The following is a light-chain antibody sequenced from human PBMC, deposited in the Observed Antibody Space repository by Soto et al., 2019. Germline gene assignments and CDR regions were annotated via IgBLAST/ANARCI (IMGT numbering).Light chain of an antibody. CDR3: CSPTTSHTYV. J-gene: IGLJ1*01. Sequence: QSVLTQPATVSGSPGQSITISCTGTSSDIGHYDYVSWYQQHPGKAPKLMIYHVTYRPSGVSNRYSGSKSGNSASLTISGLQADAAADYYCCSPTTSHTYVFGSGTKLTVL. CDR2: HVT. V-gene: IGLV2-14*03. CDR1: SSDIGHYDY.